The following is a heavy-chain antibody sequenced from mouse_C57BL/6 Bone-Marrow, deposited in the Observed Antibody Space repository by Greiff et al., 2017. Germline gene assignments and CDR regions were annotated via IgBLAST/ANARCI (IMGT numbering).Heavy chain of an antibody. J-gene: IGHJ3*01. CDR2: IYPRSGNT. D-gene: IGHD2-2*01. V-gene: IGHV1-81*01. Sequence: QVQLQQSGAELARPGASVKLSCKASGYTFTSYGISWVKQRTGQGLEWIGEIYPRSGNTYYNEKFKGKANLTADKSSSTAYMELRSLTSVDSAVYFCARGGGVMVTTSFAYWGQGTLVTVSA. CDR3: ARGGGVMVTTSFAY. CDR1: GYTFTSYG.